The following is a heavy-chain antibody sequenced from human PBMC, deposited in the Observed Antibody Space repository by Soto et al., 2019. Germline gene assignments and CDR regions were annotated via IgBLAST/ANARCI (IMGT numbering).Heavy chain of an antibody. D-gene: IGHD2-21*02. V-gene: IGHV1-18*01. CDR3: VRDEVTPPGLGLEY. J-gene: IGHJ4*02. CDR2: IHHYNENT. Sequence: QLQLVQSGAEVKKPGASVKVSCKASDYSFSSYAISWVRQAPGQGLEWMGWIHHYNENTNYAQKFQGRISMTTDTSTSTAYMELRSLRFDDTATYYCVRDEVTPPGLGLEYWGQGTLVTVSS. CDR1: DYSFSSYA.